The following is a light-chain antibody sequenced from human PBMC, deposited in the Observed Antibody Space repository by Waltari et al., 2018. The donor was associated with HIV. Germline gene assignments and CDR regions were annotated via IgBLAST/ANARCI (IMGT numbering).Light chain of an antibody. V-gene: IGLV2-14*01. CDR2: EVS. Sequence: QSALTQPASVSGSPGQSITISCTGTSSDAGGYNYVSWYQQHPGKAPKLMIYEVSNRPSGVSNRFSGSKSGNTASLTISGLQAEDEADYYCSSYTSSSTLENVVFGGGTKLTVL. J-gene: IGLJ2*01. CDR3: SSYTSSSTLENVV. CDR1: SSDAGGYNY.